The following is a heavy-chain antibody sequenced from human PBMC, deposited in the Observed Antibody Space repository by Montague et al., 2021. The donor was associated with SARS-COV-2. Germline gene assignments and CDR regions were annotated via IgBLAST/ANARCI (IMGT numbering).Heavy chain of an antibody. D-gene: IGHD3-3*01. J-gene: IGHJ6*02. CDR2: IFQSGTT. CDR3: AREHWENYYDFWSGTNLASDYPYYGMDV. V-gene: IGHV4-38-2*02. CDR1: GYSISDGYY. Sequence: SETLSLTCTVSGYSISDGYYWVWIRQPPGKGLEWIGNIFQSGTTXYNPSLERRSTMPVDTSKNQFSLKLSSVTAADTAVYYCAREHWENYYDFWSGTNLASDYPYYGMDVWGQGTTVTVSS.